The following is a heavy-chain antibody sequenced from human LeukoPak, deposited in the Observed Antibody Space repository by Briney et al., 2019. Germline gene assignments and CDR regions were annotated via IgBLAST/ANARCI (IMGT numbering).Heavy chain of an antibody. CDR3: ARGSGSYHTAYMN. D-gene: IGHD1-26*01. CDR2: IYPGDSDT. CDR1: GYSFTTYW. Sequence: GESLKISCKASGYSFTTYWIGWVRQMPGKVLEWMGIIYPGDSDTRYSPSFQGQVTISADKSISTAYLQWSSLKASDTAVYYCARGSGSYHTAYMNWGQGTLVTVSP. J-gene: IGHJ4*02. V-gene: IGHV5-51*01.